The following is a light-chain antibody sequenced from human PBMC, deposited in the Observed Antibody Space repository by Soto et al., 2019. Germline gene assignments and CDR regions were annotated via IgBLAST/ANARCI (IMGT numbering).Light chain of an antibody. CDR1: QGIAIY. J-gene: IGKJ4*01. Sequence: IQLTQSPSSLSASVGDRVTITCRASQGIAIYLAWYQQKPGDAPQLLIYAASTLYGGVPSRFSGSGSGTDFALTITSLQAEDFAIYYCQQPRMYPSTLGGGPNVEI. V-gene: IGKV1-9*01. CDR3: QQPRMYPST. CDR2: AAS.